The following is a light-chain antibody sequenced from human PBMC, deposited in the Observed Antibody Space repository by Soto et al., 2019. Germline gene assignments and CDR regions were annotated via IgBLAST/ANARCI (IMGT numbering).Light chain of an antibody. J-gene: IGKJ5*01. CDR2: GAS. CDR1: QSFSSN. Sequence: EIVMTQSQATLSVSPGERATLSCRASQSFSSNLAWYQQKPGQAPRLLIYGASTRATGIPARFSGSGSGTDFTLTISSLQPEDFATYYCQQSYSTPVTFGQGTRLEIK. CDR3: QQSYSTPVT. V-gene: IGKV3-15*01.